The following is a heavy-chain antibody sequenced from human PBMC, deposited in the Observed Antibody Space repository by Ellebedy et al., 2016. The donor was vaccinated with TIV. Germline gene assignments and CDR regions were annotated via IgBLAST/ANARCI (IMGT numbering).Heavy chain of an antibody. CDR2: IWYDGSNK. Sequence: PGGSLRLSCAASGFTFSSYGMHWVRQAPGKGLEWVAVIWYDGSNKYYADSVKGRFTSSSDNSTNTLYLQMNSLRPEDKAVYYCARDKREVTAMVTLGYFDYWGQGTLVTVSS. CDR1: GFTFSSYG. D-gene: IGHD5-18*01. V-gene: IGHV3-33*01. CDR3: ARDKREVTAMVTLGYFDY. J-gene: IGHJ4*02.